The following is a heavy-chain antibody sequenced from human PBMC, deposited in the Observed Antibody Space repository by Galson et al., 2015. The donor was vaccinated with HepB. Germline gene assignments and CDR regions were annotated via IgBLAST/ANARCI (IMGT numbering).Heavy chain of an antibody. D-gene: IGHD3-10*01. CDR2: IRYDGSNK. V-gene: IGHV3-30*02. J-gene: IGHJ4*02. CDR3: AKDGDPVNDLLWFGELPYFDY. CDR1: GFTFSSYG. Sequence: SLRLSCAASGFTFSSYGMHWVRQAPGKGLEWVAFIRYDGSNKYYADSVKGRSTISRDNSKNTLYLQMNSLRAEDTAVYYCAKDGDPVNDLLWFGELPYFDYWGQGTLVTVSS.